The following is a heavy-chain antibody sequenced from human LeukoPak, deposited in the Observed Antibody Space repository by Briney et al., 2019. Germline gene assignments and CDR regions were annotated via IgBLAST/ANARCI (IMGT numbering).Heavy chain of an antibody. V-gene: IGHV3-48*03. CDR1: GFTFSSYE. J-gene: IGHJ4*02. CDR3: AREAPNCRGDCLDY. D-gene: IGHD2-21*02. Sequence: GSLRLSCAVSGFTFSSYELNWVRQAPGKGLEWVSYISYNDETIYYADSVRGRFTISRDNAKNSLYLQTNSLRAEDTAVYYCAREAPNCRGDCLDYWGQGTLVTVSS. CDR2: ISYNDETI.